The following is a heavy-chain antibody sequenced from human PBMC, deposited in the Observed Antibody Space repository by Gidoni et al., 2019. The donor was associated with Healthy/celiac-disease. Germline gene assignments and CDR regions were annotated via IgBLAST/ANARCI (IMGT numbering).Heavy chain of an antibody. CDR1: GFTFSSYA. J-gene: IGHJ3*02. CDR3: AKGQLPNAFDI. D-gene: IGHD2-21*01. Sequence: ELQLWESGVGLVQPGGSLRLPCAAPGFTFSSYAMSWVRQAPGKGLEWVSAISGSGGSTYYADSVKGRFTISRDNSKNTLYLQMNSLRAEDTAVYYCAKGQLPNAFDIWGQGTMVTVYS. V-gene: IGHV3-23*01. CDR2: ISGSGGST.